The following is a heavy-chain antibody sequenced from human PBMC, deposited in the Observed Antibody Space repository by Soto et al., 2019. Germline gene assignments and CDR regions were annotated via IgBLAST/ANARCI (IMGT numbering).Heavy chain of an antibody. CDR2: IWYDGSKE. D-gene: IGHD1-1*01. J-gene: IGHJ6*02. V-gene: IGHV3-33*01. CDR3: ARDRSAGNYFYYGMEI. CDR1: GLPFNRNG. Sequence: GGSLRLSCAASGLPFNRNGMHWVRQAPGKGLEWVAVIWYDGSKEYYSDSVKGRFTISRDNSKNMLYLQMNSVRVEDTAVYFCARDRSAGNYFYYGMEIWGQGTTVTVSS.